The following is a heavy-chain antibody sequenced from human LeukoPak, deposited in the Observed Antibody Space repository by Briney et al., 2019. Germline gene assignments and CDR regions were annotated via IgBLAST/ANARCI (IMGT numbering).Heavy chain of an antibody. CDR1: GYSISSGYY. CDR2: IYYSGAA. J-gene: IGHJ6*03. Sequence: SETLSLTCAVSGYSISSGYYWGWIRQPPGKGLEWIGFIYYSGAANYSPSLESRVTISIDTSRNQISLRLTSVTAADTAVYFCARSTNYYYFYLDVWGRGTTVTVSS. V-gene: IGHV4-38-2*01. CDR3: ARSTNYYYFYLDV.